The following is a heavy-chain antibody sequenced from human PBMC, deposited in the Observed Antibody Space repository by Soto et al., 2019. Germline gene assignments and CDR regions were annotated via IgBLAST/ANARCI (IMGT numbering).Heavy chain of an antibody. J-gene: IGHJ4*02. V-gene: IGHV3-33*01. CDR2: IWYDGSNK. CDR1: GFTFSSYG. Sequence: GGSLRLSCAASGFTFSSYGMHWVRQAPGKGLEWVAVIWYDGSNKYYADSVKGRFTISRDNSKNTLYLQMNSLRAEDTAVYYCARSREEAFPFDYWGQGTLVTVSS. CDR3: ARSREEAFPFDY.